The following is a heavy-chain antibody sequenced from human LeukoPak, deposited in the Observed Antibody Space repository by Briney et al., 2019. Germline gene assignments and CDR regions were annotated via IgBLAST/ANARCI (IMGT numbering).Heavy chain of an antibody. CDR1: GYTFTGYY. CDR2: INPNSGGT. Sequence: GASVKVSCKASGYTFTGYYMHWVRQAPGQGLEWMGWINPNSGGTNYAQKFQGRVTMTRDTSISTAYMELSRLRSDDTAVYYCARLRGYREYYFDYWGQGTLVTVSS. J-gene: IGHJ4*02. D-gene: IGHD5-18*01. CDR3: ARLRGYREYYFDY. V-gene: IGHV1-2*02.